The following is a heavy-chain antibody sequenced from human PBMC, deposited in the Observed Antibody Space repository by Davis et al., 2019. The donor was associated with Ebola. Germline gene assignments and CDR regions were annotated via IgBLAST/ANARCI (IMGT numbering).Heavy chain of an antibody. Sequence: GESLKISCAASGFSFSTYSMNWVRQAPGKGLEWVSSISSSSSYIYYADSVKGRFTISRDNAKDSLSLQMNSLGAEDTAVYYCARDLPPIYGSGRRYWYFDLWGRGTLVTVSS. CDR3: ARDLPPIYGSGRRYWYFDL. CDR2: ISSSSSYI. D-gene: IGHD3-10*01. CDR1: GFSFSTYS. V-gene: IGHV3-21*01. J-gene: IGHJ2*01.